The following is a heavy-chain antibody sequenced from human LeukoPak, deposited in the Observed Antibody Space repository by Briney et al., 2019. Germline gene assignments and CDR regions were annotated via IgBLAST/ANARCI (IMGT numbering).Heavy chain of an antibody. D-gene: IGHD2-2*01. CDR1: GYTFTSYD. Sequence: ASVKVSCKASGYTFTSYDINWVRQATGQGLELMGWMNPNSGNTGYAQKFQGRVTMTRNTSISTAYMELSSLRSEDTAVYYCARGGPREYQLLFDFQHWGQGTLVTVSS. CDR2: MNPNSGNT. V-gene: IGHV1-8*01. J-gene: IGHJ1*01. CDR3: ARGGPREYQLLFDFQH.